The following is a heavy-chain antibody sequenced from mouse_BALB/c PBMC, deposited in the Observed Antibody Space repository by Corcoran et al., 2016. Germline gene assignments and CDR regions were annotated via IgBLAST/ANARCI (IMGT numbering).Heavy chain of an antibody. CDR3: ARLYPGIAMDY. J-gene: IGHJ4*01. CDR1: GYTFTSYV. V-gene: IGHV1S136*01. Sequence: EVQLQQSGPELVKPGASVKMSCKASGYTFTSYVMHWVKQKPGQGLEWIGYINPYNDGTKYNEKFKGKATLTSDKSSSTAYMELSSLNSEDSVVYYCARLYPGIAMDYWGQGTSVTVSS. CDR2: INPYNDGT.